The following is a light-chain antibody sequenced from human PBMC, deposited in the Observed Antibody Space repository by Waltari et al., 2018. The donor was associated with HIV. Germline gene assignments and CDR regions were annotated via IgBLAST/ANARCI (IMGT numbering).Light chain of an antibody. CDR3: VAWDDSLRGVL. CDR2: RNK. CDR1: SSNIGSND. Sequence: SVLTQPPSASGTPGQRVTISCSGSSSNIGSNDVFWYQHLPGAAPKFLIHRNKQRPTVVPGVFSGSTSGNSASLAMSGLRSEDWAFYYCVAWDDSLRGVLFGGGTKVAVL. J-gene: IGLJ2*01. V-gene: IGLV1-47*01.